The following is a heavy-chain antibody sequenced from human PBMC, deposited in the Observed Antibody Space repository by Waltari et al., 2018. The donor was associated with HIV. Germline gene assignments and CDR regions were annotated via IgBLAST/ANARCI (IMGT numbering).Heavy chain of an antibody. CDR1: GGSFNGYS. D-gene: IGHD4-17*01. J-gene: IGHJ2*01. CDR3: ARRWTTVTTYSLDL. CDR2: INNGGST. Sequence: QVPLQQWGAGLLTPSETLSLTCAVYGGSFNGYSWSWIRQSPGKGLEGIGEINNGGSTIYNPSFKSRVTRSVDTSKNQFSLKLSFVTAADTAVYYGARRWTTVTTYSLDLWGRGTLVTVSS. V-gene: IGHV4-34*01.